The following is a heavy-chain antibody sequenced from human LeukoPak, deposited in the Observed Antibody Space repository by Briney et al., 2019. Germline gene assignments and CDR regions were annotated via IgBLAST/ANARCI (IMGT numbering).Heavy chain of an antibody. V-gene: IGHV4-59*01. J-gene: IGHJ4*02. CDR1: GGPIRSDY. Sequence: SETLSLICALSGGPIRSDYWSWLRQPPGKRLEWLGYIYYSGTTTYNPSLESRVTISVDTSKNQFSLRLSSVTAADTAVYYCARIHSSASPFDYWGQGTLVTVSS. CDR3: ARIHSSASPFDY. CDR2: IYYSGTT. D-gene: IGHD2-2*01.